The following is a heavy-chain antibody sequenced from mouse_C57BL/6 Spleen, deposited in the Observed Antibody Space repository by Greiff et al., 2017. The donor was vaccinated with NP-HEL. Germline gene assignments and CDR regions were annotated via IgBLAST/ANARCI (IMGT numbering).Heavy chain of an antibody. Sequence: VQLQQSGAELVRPGASVTLSCKASGYTFTDYEMHWVKQTPVHGLEWIGAIDPETGGTAYNQKFKGKAILTADKSSSTAYMELRSLTSEGSAVYYCTRDYGDWYFDVWGTGTTVTVSS. CDR3: TRDYGDWYFDV. CDR2: IDPETGGT. CDR1: GYTFTDYE. V-gene: IGHV1-15*01. J-gene: IGHJ1*03. D-gene: IGHD2-4*01.